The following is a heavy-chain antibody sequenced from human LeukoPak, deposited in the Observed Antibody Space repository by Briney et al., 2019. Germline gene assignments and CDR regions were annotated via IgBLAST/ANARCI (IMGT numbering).Heavy chain of an antibody. CDR1: GFTVGINY. Sequence: PGGSLRLSCAASGFTVGINYMRWVRHAPGKGLEWVAVIYSGGSTYYADSVKVRLPISRDNSHNALYLQMHSLRADDPALYYCAREGIAAAFDYWGQGTLVTVSS. J-gene: IGHJ4*02. V-gene: IGHV3-53*01. D-gene: IGHD6-13*01. CDR3: AREGIAAAFDY. CDR2: IYSGGST.